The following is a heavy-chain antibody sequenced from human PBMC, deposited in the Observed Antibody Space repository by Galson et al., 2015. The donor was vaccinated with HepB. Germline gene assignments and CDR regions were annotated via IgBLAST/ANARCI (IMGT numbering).Heavy chain of an antibody. V-gene: IGHV4-4*02. CDR3: ARTYYYKMSGNWFDP. CDR1: GDSIRSGYW. Sequence: SETLSLTCGVSGDSIRSGYWWSWVRQFPGKGLEWIGEISHSGSTNYNPSLTGRLTITLVKSTKQLSLQMTSGTAADTAVYFCARTYYYKMSGNWFDPWGQGTLVTVVS. D-gene: IGHD3-10*01. CDR2: ISHSGST. J-gene: IGHJ5*02.